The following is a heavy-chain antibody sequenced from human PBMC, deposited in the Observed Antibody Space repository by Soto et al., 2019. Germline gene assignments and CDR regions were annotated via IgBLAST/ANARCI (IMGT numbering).Heavy chain of an antibody. D-gene: IGHD3-22*01. J-gene: IGHJ4*02. CDR1: GYSFTSYC. CDR3: ARHSDSSGYYPMVDY. Sequence: PGESLKISCKASGYSFTSYCIGWVRQMPGKGLEWMGIIYPGDSDTRYSPSFQGQVTISADKSISTAYLQWSSLKASYTAIYYCARHSDSSGYYPMVDYWGQGTLVTVSS. CDR2: IYPGDSDT. V-gene: IGHV5-51*01.